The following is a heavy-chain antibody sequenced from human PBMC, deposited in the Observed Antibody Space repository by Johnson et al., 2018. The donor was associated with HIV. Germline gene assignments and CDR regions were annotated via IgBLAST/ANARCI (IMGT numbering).Heavy chain of an antibody. J-gene: IGHJ3*02. D-gene: IGHD1-1*01. V-gene: IGHV3-66*02. CDR1: GFTVSSNY. Sequence: VQLVESGGGLVQPGGSLRLSCAASGFTVSSNYMSWVRQAPGKGLEWVTVLYSGGSTYYADSVKGRFTISSDKSKNTLYLQMNSLRADDTAVYYCARTTRMMGAFDIWGQGTMVTVSS. CDR3: ARTTRMMGAFDI. CDR2: LYSGGST.